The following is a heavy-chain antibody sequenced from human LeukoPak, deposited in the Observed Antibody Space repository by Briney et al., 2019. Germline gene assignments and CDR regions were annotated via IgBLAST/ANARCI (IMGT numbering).Heavy chain of an antibody. CDR3: ARDAGLTTVTTGDY. CDR2: INPNSGGT. CDR1: GYTFTGYY. J-gene: IGHJ4*02. V-gene: IGHV1-2*02. D-gene: IGHD4-17*01. Sequence: ASVKVSCKASGYTFTGYYMHWVRQAPGQGLEWMGWINPNSGGTNYAQKFQGRVTMTRDTSISTAYMELSRLRSDDTAVYYCARDAGLTTVTTGDYWGQGTLVTVSS.